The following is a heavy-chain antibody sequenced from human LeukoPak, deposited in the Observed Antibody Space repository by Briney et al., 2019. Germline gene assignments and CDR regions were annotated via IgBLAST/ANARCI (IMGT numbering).Heavy chain of an antibody. V-gene: IGHV3-21*01. Sequence: GGSLRLSCAAPGFTFSSYTLDWVRQTPGKGLEWVSSISNSGSYIYYADSVKGRFTISRDNAENSLHLQMNSLRAEDTALYYCAREGLYSGSASSDLDYWGQGTLVTVSS. J-gene: IGHJ4*02. CDR1: GFTFSSYT. CDR3: AREGLYSGSASSDLDY. D-gene: IGHD3-10*01. CDR2: ISNSGSYI.